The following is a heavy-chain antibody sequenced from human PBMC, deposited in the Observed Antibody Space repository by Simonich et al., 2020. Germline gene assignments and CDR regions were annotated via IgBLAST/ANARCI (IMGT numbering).Heavy chain of an antibody. V-gene: IGHV4-39*01. CDR1: GGSISSISYY. J-gene: IGHJ3*02. Sequence: QLQLQESGPGLVKPSETLSLTCTVSGGSISSISYYWGWIRQPPGKGLEWIGSFYYSGSTYYNPSLKSRVTISVDTSKNQFSLKLSSVTAADTAVYYCARHAGFAFDIWGQGTMVTVSS. CDR3: ARHAGFAFDI. CDR2: FYYSGST. D-gene: IGHD6-13*01.